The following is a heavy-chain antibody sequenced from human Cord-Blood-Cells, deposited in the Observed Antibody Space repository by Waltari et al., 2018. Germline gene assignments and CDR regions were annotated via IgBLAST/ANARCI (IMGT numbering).Heavy chain of an antibody. CDR1: GDSVSSNSAA. J-gene: IGHJ5*02. V-gene: IGHV6-1*01. D-gene: IGHD5-18*01. CDR2: TYYRSKWYN. CDR3: AREDPRGYSYGWSNWFDP. Sequence: QVQLQQSGPGMVKPSPTLSPTCAISGDSVSSNSAAWNWIRQSPSHGLEWLGRTYYRSKWYNDYAVSVKSRITINPDTSKNQFSLQLNSVTPEDTAVYYCAREDPRGYSYGWSNWFDPWGQGTLVTVSS.